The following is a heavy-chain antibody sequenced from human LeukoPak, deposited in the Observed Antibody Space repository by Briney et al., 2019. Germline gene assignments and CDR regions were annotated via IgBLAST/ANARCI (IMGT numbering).Heavy chain of an antibody. V-gene: IGHV1-2*02. CDR3: ARSLEAYYDSSEEDY. CDR2: INPNSGGT. Sequence: GASVKVSCTASGYTFTGYYMHWVRQAPGQGLEWMGWINPNSGGTNYAQKFQGRVTMTRDTSISTAYMELSRLRSDDTAVYYCARSLEAYYDSSEEDYWGQGTLVTVSS. CDR1: GYTFTGYY. D-gene: IGHD3-22*01. J-gene: IGHJ4*02.